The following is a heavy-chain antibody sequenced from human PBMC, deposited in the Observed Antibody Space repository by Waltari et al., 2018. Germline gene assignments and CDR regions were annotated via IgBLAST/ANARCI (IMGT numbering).Heavy chain of an antibody. J-gene: IGHJ6*02. D-gene: IGHD3-10*01. CDR1: GYHFTGYY. CDR2: INPNSGGT. V-gene: IGHV1-2*04. Sequence: QVQLVQSGAEVQKPGASVKVSCKASGYHFTGYYMPWVRQAPRHGLKWPGWINPNSGGTNYAQKFQGWVTMTRDTSISTAYMELSRLRSDDTAVYYCARGPKFTMVRGVNPPVSYYYGMDVWGQGTTVTVSS. CDR3: ARGPKFTMVRGVNPPVSYYYGMDV.